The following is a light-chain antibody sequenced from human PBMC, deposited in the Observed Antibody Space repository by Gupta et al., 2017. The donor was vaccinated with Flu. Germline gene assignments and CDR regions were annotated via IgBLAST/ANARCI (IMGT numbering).Light chain of an antibody. CDR2: KEN. CDR1: VFPKQY. Sequence: SYERTQPPSVPGSPGQTARITCTGDVFPKQYVYWYQQKAGQAPMLVIYKENERPPGSPGRFSGSIEGTTGTLTISGVQPEDEADYYCQSGDSEGKYWGFGGGTKLNVL. J-gene: IGLJ3*02. V-gene: IGLV3-25*03. CDR3: QSGDSEGKYWG.